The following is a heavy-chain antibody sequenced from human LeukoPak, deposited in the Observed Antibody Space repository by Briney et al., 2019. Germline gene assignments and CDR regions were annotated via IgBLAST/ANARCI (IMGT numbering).Heavy chain of an antibody. V-gene: IGHV3-21*01. Sequence: PGGSLRLSCAASGFTFSSYSMNWVRQAPGKGLEWVSSISSSSSYIYYADSVKGRFTISRDNAKNSLYLQMNSLRAEDTAVYYCARSIYSPTYYYGSGSYNFDYWGQGTLVTVSS. CDR1: GFTFSSYS. J-gene: IGHJ4*02. D-gene: IGHD3-10*01. CDR3: ARSIYSPTYYYGSGSYNFDY. CDR2: ISSSSSYI.